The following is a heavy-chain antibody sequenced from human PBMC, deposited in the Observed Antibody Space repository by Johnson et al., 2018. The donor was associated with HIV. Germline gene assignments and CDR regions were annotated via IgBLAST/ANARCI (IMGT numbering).Heavy chain of an antibody. V-gene: IGHV3-33*08. CDR3: ASCITPEAVDI. D-gene: IGHD3-10*01. CDR2: IWYDGSNK. J-gene: IGHJ3*02. CDR1: GFTFSSYA. Sequence: QVQLVESGGGVVQPGRSLRLSCAASGFTFSSYAMHWVRQAPGKGLEWVAVIWYDGSNKYYADSVKGRFTISRDNSKNTLYLQMNSLRAEDTAVYYCASCITPEAVDIWGQGTMVTVSS.